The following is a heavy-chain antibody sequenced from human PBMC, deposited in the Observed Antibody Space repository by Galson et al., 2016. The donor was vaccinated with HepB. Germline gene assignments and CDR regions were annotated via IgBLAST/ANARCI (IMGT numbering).Heavy chain of an antibody. D-gene: IGHD5-18*01. CDR2: TYYRSQWDS. J-gene: IGHJ6*02. V-gene: IGHV6-1*01. Sequence: CAISGDSVSNNAAAWIWIRQSPSRGLEGLGRTYYRSQWDSDYAVSVKSRITIYSDTSKNLFSLQLNSVTPEDTAVYYCARAIHLGRGMDVWGHGTTVTVSS. CDR3: ARAIHLGRGMDV. CDR1: GDSVSNNAAA.